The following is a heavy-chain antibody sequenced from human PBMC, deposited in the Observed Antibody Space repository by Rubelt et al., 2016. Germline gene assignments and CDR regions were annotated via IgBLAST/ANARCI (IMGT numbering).Heavy chain of an antibody. CDR3: ARAASTVTTLLDLGY. CDR1: GYTFTSYG. J-gene: IGHJ4*02. D-gene: IGHD4-17*01. V-gene: IGHV1-18*01. CDR2: ISAYNGNT. Sequence: QVQLVQSGAEVKKPGASVKVSCKASGYTFTSYGISWVRQAPGQGLEWMGWISAYNGNTNYAQKVQGRVTMTTDTSTSTAYMERSSLGSEDTAVYYCARAASTVTTLLDLGYWGQGTLVTVSS.